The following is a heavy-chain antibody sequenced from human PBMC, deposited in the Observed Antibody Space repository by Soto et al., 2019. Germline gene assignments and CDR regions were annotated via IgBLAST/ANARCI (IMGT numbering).Heavy chain of an antibody. D-gene: IGHD2-15*01. CDR1: GYTLTEFS. Sequence: ASVKVSCKVSGYTLTEFSIHWVRQAPGKGLEWMGGFDPEEAETIYAQKFQGRVTMTEDSSTDTAYMELSSLRSDDTAVYYCATGNVGGVAEYYFDYWGQGTLVTVSS. V-gene: IGHV1-24*01. CDR3: ATGNVGGVAEYYFDY. J-gene: IGHJ4*02. CDR2: FDPEEAET.